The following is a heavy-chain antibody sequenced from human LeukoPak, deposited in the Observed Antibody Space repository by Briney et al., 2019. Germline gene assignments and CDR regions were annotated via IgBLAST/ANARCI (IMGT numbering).Heavy chain of an antibody. J-gene: IGHJ4*02. Sequence: PSETLSLTCAVYGGSFSGYYWSWIRQPPGKGLEWIGEINHSGSTNYNPSLKSRVTISVDTSKNQFSLKLSSVTATDPAICYCARRNDCASITHCPFDYRGQGILVTVSS. CDR2: INHSGST. CDR1: GGSFSGYY. D-gene: IGHD2-21*01. V-gene: IGHV4-34*01. CDR3: ARRNDCASITHCPFDY.